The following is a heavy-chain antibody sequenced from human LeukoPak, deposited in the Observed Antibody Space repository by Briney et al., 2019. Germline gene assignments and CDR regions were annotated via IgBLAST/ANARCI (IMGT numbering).Heavy chain of an antibody. CDR3: ARDDRSLYYYDSSGPLGPDYFDY. D-gene: IGHD3-22*01. CDR1: GYTFTSYG. CDR2: ISAYNGST. Sequence: ASVKVSCKASGYTFTSYGISWVRQAPGQGLEWVGWISAYNGSTNYAQKLQGRVTMNTDTSTSTACMELRSLRSDNTAVYYCARDDRSLYYYDSSGPLGPDYFDYWGQGTLVTVSS. V-gene: IGHV1-18*01. J-gene: IGHJ4*02.